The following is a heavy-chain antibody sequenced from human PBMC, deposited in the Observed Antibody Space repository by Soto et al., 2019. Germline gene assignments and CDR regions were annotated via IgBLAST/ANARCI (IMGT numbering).Heavy chain of an antibody. CDR3: ARDRRGGSYGMDV. CDR2: IYYSGST. Sequence: QVQLQESGPGLVKPSQTLSLTCTVSGGSISSGGYYWSWIRQHPGKGLEWIGYIYYSGSTYYNPSLKSRVTISVDTSKNQSSPKLSSVTAADTAVYYCARDRRGGSYGMDVWGQGTTVTVSS. CDR1: GGSISSGGYY. V-gene: IGHV4-31*03. J-gene: IGHJ6*02. D-gene: IGHD3-10*01.